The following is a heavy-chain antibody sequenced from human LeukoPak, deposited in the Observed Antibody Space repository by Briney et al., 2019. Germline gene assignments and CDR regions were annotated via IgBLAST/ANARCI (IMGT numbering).Heavy chain of an antibody. V-gene: IGHV3-30*18. Sequence: GVSLRLSCAASGFIFSNYGMHWVRQAPGKGLEWVAVISSDGSKKYYADSVKGRFTISRDSSKNTLYLQMNSLRAEDTAVYYCSKDTSGSYFTGDYWGQGTLVTVSS. J-gene: IGHJ4*02. CDR1: GFIFSNYG. CDR3: SKDTSGSYFTGDY. CDR2: ISSDGSKK. D-gene: IGHD3-22*01.